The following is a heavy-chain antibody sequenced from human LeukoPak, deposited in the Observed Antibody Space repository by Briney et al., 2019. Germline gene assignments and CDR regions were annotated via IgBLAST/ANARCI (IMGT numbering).Heavy chain of an antibody. CDR2: ISYDGNSQ. CDR3: ATGQGSRWDN. D-gene: IGHD6-13*01. J-gene: IGHJ4*02. V-gene: IGHV3-30*03. Sequence: GGSLRLSCAASGFTFSNYAIHWVRQAPGRGLEWVAAISYDGNSQHDGAPVKGRFTISRDNAKNSLDLQMDSLRAEDTAVYYCATGQGSRWDNWGQGTLVTVSS. CDR1: GFTFSNYA.